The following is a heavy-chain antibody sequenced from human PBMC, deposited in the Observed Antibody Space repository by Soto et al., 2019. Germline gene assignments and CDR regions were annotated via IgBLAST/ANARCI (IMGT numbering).Heavy chain of an antibody. Sequence: ASVKVSCKASGFTFTSSAMQWVRQARGQRLEWIGWIVVGSGNTNYAQKFQERVTITRDMSTSTAYMELSSLRSEDTAVYYCAAGPALTSTLGNKGSNYDYWGQGTLVTVSS. J-gene: IGHJ4*02. V-gene: IGHV1-58*02. CDR3: AAGPALTSTLGNKGSNYDY. D-gene: IGHD2-2*01. CDR2: IVVGSGNT. CDR1: GFTFTSSA.